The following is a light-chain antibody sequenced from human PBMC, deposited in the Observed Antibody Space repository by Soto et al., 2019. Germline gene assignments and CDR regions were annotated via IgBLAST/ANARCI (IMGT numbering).Light chain of an antibody. V-gene: IGKV1-9*01. J-gene: IGKJ5*01. CDR1: QDINTY. Sequence: DIQLTQSPSFLSASVGDRVTITCRASQDINTYLAWYQQKPGKAPKLLIFAESTLQNGVPSRFSGSGSGTEFTFTITSLQPEDFATYYCQQRKSYPITFGKGTRLEIK. CDR3: QQRKSYPIT. CDR2: AES.